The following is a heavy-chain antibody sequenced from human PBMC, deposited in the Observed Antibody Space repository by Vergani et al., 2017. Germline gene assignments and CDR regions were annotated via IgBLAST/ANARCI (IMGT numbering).Heavy chain of an antibody. CDR3: AKDFSQAVTKPNYFDY. CDR2: IWYDGSNK. D-gene: IGHD6-25*01. V-gene: IGHV3-33*06. CDR1: GFTFSSYG. Sequence: QVQLVESGGGVVQPGRSLRLSCAASGFTFSSYGMHWVRQAPGKGLEWVAVIWYDGSNKYYADSVKGRFTISRDNSKNTLYLQMNSLRAEDTAVYYCAKDFSQAVTKPNYFDYWGQGTLVTVSS. J-gene: IGHJ4*02.